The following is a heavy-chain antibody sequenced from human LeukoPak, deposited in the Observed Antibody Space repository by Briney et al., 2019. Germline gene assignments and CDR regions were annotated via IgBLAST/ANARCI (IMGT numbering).Heavy chain of an antibody. J-gene: IGHJ6*02. CDR3: AKDLGYGSGSYYMRSGGADHYYYGMDV. Sequence: GSLRLSCAASGFSFSSYGMHWVRQAPGKGLEWVAVIWDDGSNKYYADSVKGRFTISRDNSKNTLYLQMNSLRAEDTAVYYCAKDLGYGSGSYYMRSGGADHYYYGMDVWGQGTTVTVSS. CDR2: IWDDGSNK. D-gene: IGHD3-10*01. CDR1: GFSFSSYG. V-gene: IGHV3-33*06.